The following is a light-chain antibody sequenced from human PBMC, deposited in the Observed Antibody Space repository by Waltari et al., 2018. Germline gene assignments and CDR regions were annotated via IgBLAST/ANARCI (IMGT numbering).Light chain of an antibody. V-gene: IGLV1-47*01. CDR1: SSNIGSNY. CDR2: RND. J-gene: IGLJ2*01. Sequence: QSVLTPPPSASGTPGQRVTISCSGSSSNIGSNYVYWYQQFPGTAPKLLIYRNDQRPSGVPDRFSGSKSGTSASLAISGLRSEDEADYSCAAWDDSLSGVLFGGGTRLTVL. CDR3: AAWDDSLSGVL.